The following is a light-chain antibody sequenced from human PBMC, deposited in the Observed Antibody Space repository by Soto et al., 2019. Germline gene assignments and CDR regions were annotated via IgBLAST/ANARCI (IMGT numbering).Light chain of an antibody. V-gene: IGLV1-47*01. CDR2: YSN. Sequence: QSVLTQSASASGTPGQRVTISCSGGTSNIGTNAVYWFQLLPGTAPKLLIYYSNHRPSGISDRFSGSKSGTSASLAISGLRPEDEADYYCAAWDDXLRGYVFATGTKVTXL. CDR3: AAWDDXLRGYV. CDR1: TSNIGTNA. J-gene: IGLJ1*01.